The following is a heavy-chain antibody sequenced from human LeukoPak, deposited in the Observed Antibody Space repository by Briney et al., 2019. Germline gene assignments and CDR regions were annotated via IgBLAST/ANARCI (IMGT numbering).Heavy chain of an antibody. D-gene: IGHD4-23*01. CDR3: ARLTGNSAAFDI. CDR1: GFTFSSYS. J-gene: IGHJ3*02. V-gene: IGHV3-48*01. Sequence: PGGSLRLSCAASGFTFSSYSMNWVRQAPGKGLEWVSYISSGSIDTSTAYYADSVKGRFTISRDNAKKSLYLQMNSLRAEDSAVYYCARLTGNSAAFDIWGQGTMVTVSS. CDR2: ISSGSIDTSTA.